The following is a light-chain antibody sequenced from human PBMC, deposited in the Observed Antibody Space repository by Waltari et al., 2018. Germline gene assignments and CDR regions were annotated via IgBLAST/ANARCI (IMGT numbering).Light chain of an antibody. CDR2: AAS. Sequence: EIVLTQSPGTLSLSPGERATLSCRASQSVSRALAWYQQKPGKAPRLLIYAASTRATGVPDRFSGSGSGTDFSLTISRLDPEDFAVYYCQHYVNLPVMFGQGTKVEI. CDR1: QSVSRA. J-gene: IGKJ1*01. CDR3: QHYVNLPVM. V-gene: IGKV3-20*01.